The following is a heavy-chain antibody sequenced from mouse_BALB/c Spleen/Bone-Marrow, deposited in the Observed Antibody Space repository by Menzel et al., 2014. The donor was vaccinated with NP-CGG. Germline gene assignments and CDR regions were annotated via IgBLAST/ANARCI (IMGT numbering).Heavy chain of an antibody. D-gene: IGHD1-1*01. CDR3: ARKDASSYYCGMDY. V-gene: IGHV2-6-4*01. CDR1: GFSLSRYS. Sequence: VQGVESGPGLVAPSQSLSITCTVSGFSLSRYSVHWVRQPPGKGLEWLGMVLGGGSTDYNSAFKSRLSISKDNSKSQVFLKMKSQQTNDTAKYYCARKDASSYYCGMDYWGQGTSVTVSS. CDR2: VLGGGST. J-gene: IGHJ4*01.